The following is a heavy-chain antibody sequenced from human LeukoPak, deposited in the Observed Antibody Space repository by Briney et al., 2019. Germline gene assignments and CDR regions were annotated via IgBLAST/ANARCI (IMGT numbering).Heavy chain of an antibody. D-gene: IGHD6-19*01. CDR1: GFTFSNVW. CDR2: IRSETDGGTT. CDR3: STYTHNSGWY. Sequence: GGSLRLSCAASGFTFSNVWMNWVRQAPGEGLEWVGRIRSETDGGTTDYAAPVKGRFTISRDDSIDTLYLQMNSLKTEDTAVYYCSTYTHNSGWYLGQGTLVTVSS. V-gene: IGHV3-15*01. J-gene: IGHJ4*02.